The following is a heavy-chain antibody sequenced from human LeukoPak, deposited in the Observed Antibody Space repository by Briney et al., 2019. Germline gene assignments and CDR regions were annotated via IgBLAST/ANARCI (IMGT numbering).Heavy chain of an antibody. CDR3: ARDLITIFGVVIISYYYGMDV. V-gene: IGHV1-18*01. Sequence: GGSLRLSCAASGFSFSTYSFSWVRQAPGQGLEWMGWISAYNGNTNYAQKLQGRVTMTTDTSTSTAYMELRSLRSDDTAVYYCARDLITIFGVVIISYYYGMDVWGQGTTVTVSS. CDR2: ISAYNGNT. J-gene: IGHJ6*02. CDR1: GFSFSTYS. D-gene: IGHD3-3*01.